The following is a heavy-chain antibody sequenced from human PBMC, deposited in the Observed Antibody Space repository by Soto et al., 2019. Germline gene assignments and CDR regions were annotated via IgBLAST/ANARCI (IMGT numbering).Heavy chain of an antibody. V-gene: IGHV3-23*01. CDR3: AKAISGYNAPLDY. CDR2: ITGSGGST. D-gene: IGHD5-12*01. Sequence: EVQLLESGGGLVQPGGSLRLSCVASGFTFSTYAMNWVRQAPGKGLEWVSVITGSGGSTYYADSVKGRFTISRDNSKNTLYVQMNSLRAADTAVYYCAKAISGYNAPLDYWGQGTRVTVSS. CDR1: GFTFSTYA. J-gene: IGHJ4*02.